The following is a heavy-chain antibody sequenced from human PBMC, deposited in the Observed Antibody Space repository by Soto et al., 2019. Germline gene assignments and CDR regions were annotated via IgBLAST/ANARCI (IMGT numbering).Heavy chain of an antibody. J-gene: IGHJ4*02. CDR3: AKDGLGIAAAGGLDY. CDR2: ISYHGSNI. D-gene: IGHD6-13*01. Sequence: QVQLVESGGGVVQPGRSLRLSCAASGFTFSSYGMHWVRQAPGKGLEWVAVISYHGSNIYYADSVKGRFTISRDNSKNTLYLQMNSLRAEDTAVYYCAKDGLGIAAAGGLDYWVQGTLVTVSS. V-gene: IGHV3-30*18. CDR1: GFTFSSYG.